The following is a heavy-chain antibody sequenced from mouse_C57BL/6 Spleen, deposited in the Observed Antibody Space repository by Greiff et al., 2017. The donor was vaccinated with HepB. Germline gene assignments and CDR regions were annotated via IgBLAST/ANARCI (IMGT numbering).Heavy chain of an antibody. CDR1: GYTFTSYW. Sequence: VQLQQPGAELVKPGASVKLSCKASGYTFTSYWMHWVKQRPGQGLEWIGMIHPNSGSTNYNEKFKSKATLTVDKSSSTAYTQLSSLTSEDSAVYYCARSRTGTGAMDYWGQGTSVTVSS. J-gene: IGHJ4*01. D-gene: IGHD4-1*01. CDR2: IHPNSGST. CDR3: ARSRTGTGAMDY. V-gene: IGHV1-64*01.